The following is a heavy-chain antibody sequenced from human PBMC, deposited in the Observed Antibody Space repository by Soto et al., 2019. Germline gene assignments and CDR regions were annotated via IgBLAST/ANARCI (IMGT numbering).Heavy chain of an antibody. CDR2: IYHSGSA. CDR1: GGSISSGGYS. Sequence: PSETLSLTCAVSGGSISSGGYSWSWIRQPPGKGLEWIGYIYHSGSAYYNPSLKSRVTISVDRSKNQFSLKLSSVTAADTAVYYCARDCSSTSCYGITDPWGQGTLVTVSS. J-gene: IGHJ5*02. CDR3: ARDCSSTSCYGITDP. D-gene: IGHD2-2*01. V-gene: IGHV4-30-2*01.